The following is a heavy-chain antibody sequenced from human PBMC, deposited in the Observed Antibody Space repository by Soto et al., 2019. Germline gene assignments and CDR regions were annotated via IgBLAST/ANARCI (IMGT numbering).Heavy chain of an antibody. V-gene: IGHV3-15*07. CDR3: STDPYIDMIVVRLDH. Sequence: EVQLVESGGGLVKPGGSLRLSCAASGFSFENAWINWVRQAPGKGLEWVGRIKSKIDGGTTDYAEPVKGRFAISRDDSKKIVNMEMNSLKIEDTAVYFCSTDPYIDMIVVRLDHWGHGTLVTVSS. J-gene: IGHJ4*01. CDR1: GFSFENAW. CDR2: IKSKIDGGTT. D-gene: IGHD3-22*01.